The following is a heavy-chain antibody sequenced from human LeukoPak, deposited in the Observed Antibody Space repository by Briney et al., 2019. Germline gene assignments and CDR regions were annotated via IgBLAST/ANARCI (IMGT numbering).Heavy chain of an antibody. CDR2: IIPAVSIS. Sequence: GSSVKVSCKASGDTFTSYIITWVRQAPGQGLEWMGRIIPAVSISNYAQKFQGRVTITADKSTSTAYMEVNSLTSEDTAVYFCARENPRSYDSGGYHLGTFDFWGRGTLVTVSS. CDR1: GDTFTSYI. CDR3: ARENPRSYDSGGYHLGTFDF. V-gene: IGHV1-69*04. D-gene: IGHD3-22*01. J-gene: IGHJ4*02.